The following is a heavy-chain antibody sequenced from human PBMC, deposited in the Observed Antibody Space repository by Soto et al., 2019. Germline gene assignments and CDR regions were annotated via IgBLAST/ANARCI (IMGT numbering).Heavy chain of an antibody. Sequence: GGSLRLSCAASGFTFSSYEMNWVRQAPGKGLEWVSYISSSGSTIYYADSVKGRFTIARDNAKNSLYLQMNSLRAEDTAVYYCARSYVGNFDYWGQGTLVTVSS. CDR1: GFTFSSYE. V-gene: IGHV3-48*03. CDR2: ISSSGSTI. D-gene: IGHD1-26*01. CDR3: ARSYVGNFDY. J-gene: IGHJ4*02.